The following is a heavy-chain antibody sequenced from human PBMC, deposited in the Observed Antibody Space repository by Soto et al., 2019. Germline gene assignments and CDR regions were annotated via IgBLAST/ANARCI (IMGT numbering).Heavy chain of an antibody. CDR2: ISAYNGNT. CDR1: GYTFTSFG. D-gene: IGHD2-15*01. CDR3: ARDHRGGTDAFDI. J-gene: IGHJ3*02. V-gene: IGHV1-18*01. Sequence: QVQLVQSGAEVKKPGASVKVSCKASGYTFTSFGISWVRQAPGQGLEWMGWISAYNGNTKDAENLQGRVTMTTDTSTSTAYMELRSLRSDDTAVYYCARDHRGGTDAFDIWGQGTMVTASS.